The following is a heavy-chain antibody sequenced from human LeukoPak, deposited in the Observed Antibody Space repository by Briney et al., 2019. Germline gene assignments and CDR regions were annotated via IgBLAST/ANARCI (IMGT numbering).Heavy chain of an antibody. D-gene: IGHD6-19*01. CDR1: GGSISSGSYY. V-gene: IGHV4-61*02. J-gene: IGHJ4*02. CDR3: ARDRGVAGIFDY. CDR2: IYTSGST. Sequence: PSETVSLTCTVSGGSISSGSYYWRWIRQPAGKGLEWIGRIYTSGSTNYNPSLRSRLTISVDTSKNQFSLKLSSVTAAHTAVYYCARDRGVAGIFDYWGQGTLVTVSS.